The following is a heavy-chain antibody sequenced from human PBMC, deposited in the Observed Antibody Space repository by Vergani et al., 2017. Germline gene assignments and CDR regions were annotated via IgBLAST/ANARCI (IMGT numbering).Heavy chain of an antibody. J-gene: IGHJ3*01. V-gene: IGHV4-61*02. D-gene: IGHD1-26*01. CDR2: IYTSGST. Sequence: QVQLQESGPGLVKPSQTLSLTCTVSGGSISSGSYYWSWIRQPAGKGLEWIGRIYTSGSTNYNPSLKSRVTMSVDTSKNQFSLKLSSVTAADTAVYFCARRAERWETLLRDDFDVWGQGTFVTVSP. CDR1: GGSISSGSYY. CDR3: ARRAERWETLLRDDFDV.